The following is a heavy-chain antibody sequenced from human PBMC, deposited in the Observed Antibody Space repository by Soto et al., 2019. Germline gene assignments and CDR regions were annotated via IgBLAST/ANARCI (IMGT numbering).Heavy chain of an antibody. Sequence: QLQLQESGPGLVKPSETLSLTCTVSGGSISSSSYYWGWIRQPPGKGLEWIGSIYYSGSTYYNPSLKSRVTISVDTSKNQFSLKLSSVTAADTAVYYCARAHYDILTVYSRRPYYFYYMDVWGKGTTVTVSS. J-gene: IGHJ6*03. V-gene: IGHV4-39*01. CDR2: IYYSGST. CDR3: ARAHYDILTVYSRRPYYFYYMDV. D-gene: IGHD3-9*01. CDR1: GGSISSSSYY.